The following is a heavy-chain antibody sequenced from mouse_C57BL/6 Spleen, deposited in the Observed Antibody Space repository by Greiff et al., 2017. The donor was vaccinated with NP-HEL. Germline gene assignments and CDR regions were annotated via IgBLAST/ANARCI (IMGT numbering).Heavy chain of an antibody. CDR3: ARESRSNLDD. D-gene: IGHD2-5*01. Sequence: EVQLVESGGDLVKPGGSLKLSCAASGFTFSSYGMSWVRQTPDQRLEWVATISSGGSYTYYPDSVKGRFTISRDNAKNTLYLQMRSLKSEDTATYYCARESRSNLDDWGQGTTLTVSS. V-gene: IGHV5-6*01. J-gene: IGHJ2*01. CDR1: GFTFSSYG. CDR2: ISSGGSYT.